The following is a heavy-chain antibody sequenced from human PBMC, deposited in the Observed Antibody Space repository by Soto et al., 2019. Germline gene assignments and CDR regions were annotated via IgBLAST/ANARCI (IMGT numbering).Heavy chain of an antibody. D-gene: IGHD2-15*01. CDR1: GGCVSTSSAF. CDR2: ISYSGST. CDR3: VRHEGSGKFGSHFDY. J-gene: IGHJ4*02. V-gene: IGHV4-39*01. Sequence: PSLTRSLACTVCGGCVSTSSAFWDWLRQPPGKGLEWIGSISYSGSTYYNPSLKSRVTISIDTSHNQFSLHLNSVNDPDTAVYSCVRHEGSGKFGSHFDYGGRGNRVTVSS.